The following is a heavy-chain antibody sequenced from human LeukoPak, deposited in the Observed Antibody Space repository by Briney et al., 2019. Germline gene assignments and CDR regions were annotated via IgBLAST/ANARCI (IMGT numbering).Heavy chain of an antibody. CDR1: GVTFSSYA. V-gene: IGHV3-23*01. Sequence: GGSLRLSCAASGVTFSSYAMSWVRQAPGKGLEWVSAISGSGGSTYYADSVKGRFTISRDNSKNTLYLQMNSLRAEDTAVYYCAKDNRREYDFWSANAFDIWGQGTMVTVSS. CDR3: AKDNRREYDFWSANAFDI. CDR2: ISGSGGST. D-gene: IGHD3-3*01. J-gene: IGHJ3*02.